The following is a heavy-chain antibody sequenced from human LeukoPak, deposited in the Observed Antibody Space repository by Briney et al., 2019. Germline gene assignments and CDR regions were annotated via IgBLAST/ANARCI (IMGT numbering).Heavy chain of an antibody. D-gene: IGHD3-9*01. V-gene: IGHV4-38-2*01. CDR1: GYSISSGYY. CDR3: ARGGELRYFDY. J-gene: IGHJ4*02. Sequence: SETLSLTCAVSGYSISSGYYWRWIRQPPGRELEWIATAYHSGNRYYNPSLRSRVTISVDTSENQFSLSVNTVTAADTALYFCARGGELRYFDYWGQGTLVTVSS. CDR2: AYHSGNR.